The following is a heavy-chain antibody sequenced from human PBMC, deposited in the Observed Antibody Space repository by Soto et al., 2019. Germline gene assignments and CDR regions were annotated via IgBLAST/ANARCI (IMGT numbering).Heavy chain of an antibody. V-gene: IGHV3-23*01. CDR1: GLNFSSYA. CDR3: AKDRIAAQEVDY. Sequence: GGSLRLSCAASGLNFSSYAMSWVSKAPGKGLEWVSAISGSGGSTYYADSVKGRFTISRDNSKNTLYLQMNSLRAEDTAVYYCAKDRIAAQEVDYWGQGTLVTVSS. CDR2: ISGSGGST. D-gene: IGHD6-6*01. J-gene: IGHJ4*02.